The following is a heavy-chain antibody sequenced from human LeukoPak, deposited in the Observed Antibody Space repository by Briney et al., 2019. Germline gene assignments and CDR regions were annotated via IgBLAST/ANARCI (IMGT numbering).Heavy chain of an antibody. D-gene: IGHD3-22*01. CDR1: GYTFTGYY. V-gene: IGHV1-2*02. J-gene: IGHJ4*02. CDR3: ARHYFYRSGYSSSQFDY. CDR2: INPNSGGT. Sequence: GASVKVSCKASGYTFTGYYMHWVRQAPGQGLEWMGWINPNSGGTNYAQKFQGRVTMTRDTSMSTAYMELSRLRSDDTAVYYCARHYFYRSGYSSSQFDYWGQGTLVTVSS.